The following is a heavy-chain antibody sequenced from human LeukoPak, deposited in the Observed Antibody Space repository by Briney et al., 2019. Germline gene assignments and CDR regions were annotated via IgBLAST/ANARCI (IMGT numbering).Heavy chain of an antibody. CDR1: GYTFNSYG. Sequence: ASVKVSCKASGYTFNSYGISWVRQAPGQGLEWMGWISAYNGNTNYAQKLQGRVTMTTDTSTSTAYMELRSLRSDDTAVYYCARDYPIAVAGMNFYYYYGMDVWGQGTTVTVSS. CDR2: ISAYNGNT. V-gene: IGHV1-18*01. CDR3: ARDYPIAVAGMNFYYYYGMDV. J-gene: IGHJ6*02. D-gene: IGHD6-19*01.